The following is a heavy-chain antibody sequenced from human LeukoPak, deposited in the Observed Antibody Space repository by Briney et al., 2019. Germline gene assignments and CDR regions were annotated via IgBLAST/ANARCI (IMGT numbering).Heavy chain of an antibody. CDR1: GGSISSGSYY. CDR3: ARDNGGWGWFDP. D-gene: IGHD2-8*01. V-gene: IGHV4-61*02. J-gene: IGHJ5*02. Sequence: PSETLSLTCTVSGGSISSGSYYWSWIRQPAGKGLEWIGRIYTSGSTNYNPSLKSRVTISVDTSKNQFSLKLSSVTAADTAVHYCARDNGGWGWFDPWGQGTLVTVSS. CDR2: IYTSGST.